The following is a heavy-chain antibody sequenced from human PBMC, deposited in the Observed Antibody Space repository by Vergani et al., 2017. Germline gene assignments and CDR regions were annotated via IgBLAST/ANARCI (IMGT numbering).Heavy chain of an antibody. D-gene: IGHD5-12*01. J-gene: IGHJ6*03. CDR3: ARSPSGYDLRNYYYYYYMDV. Sequence: QVQLPESGPGLVKPPGTLSLTCTVSGGSISSYYWSWIRQPPGKGLEWIGYIYYSGSTNYNPSLKSRVTISVDTSKNQFSLKLSSVTAADTAVYYCARSPSGYDLRNYYYYYYMDVWGKGTTVTVSS. V-gene: IGHV4-59*01. CDR2: IYYSGST. CDR1: GGSISSYY.